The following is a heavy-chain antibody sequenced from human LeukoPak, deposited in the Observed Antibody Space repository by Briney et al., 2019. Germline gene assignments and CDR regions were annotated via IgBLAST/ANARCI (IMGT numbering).Heavy chain of an antibody. CDR3: SREWVIAAVGTVGY. CDR1: GLTYSSFL. V-gene: IGHV3-23*01. Sequence: PGGSLRHSCSASGLTYSSFLMHWVRRAPGKGLEWVSAISGSGGITYYADSVKGRFTISRDNSKNTLYLQMNSMRAEDTSVYYCSREWVIAAVGTVGYWGQGTLVTVSS. CDR2: ISGSGGIT. J-gene: IGHJ4*02. D-gene: IGHD6-13*01.